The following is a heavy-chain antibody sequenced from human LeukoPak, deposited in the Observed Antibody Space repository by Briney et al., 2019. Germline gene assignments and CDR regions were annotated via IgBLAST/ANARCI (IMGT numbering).Heavy chain of an antibody. CDR1: GYTFTSYA. D-gene: IGHD3-3*01. V-gene: IGHV7-4-1*02. J-gene: IGHJ5*02. CDR2: INTNTGNP. CDR3: ARDAFYDFWSGYTNRWFDP. Sequence: ASVKVSCKASGYTFTSYAMNWVRQAPGQGLERMGWINTNTGNPTYAQGFTGRFVFSLDTSVSTAYLQISSLKAEDTAVYYCARDAFYDFWSGYTNRWFDPWGQGTLVTVSS.